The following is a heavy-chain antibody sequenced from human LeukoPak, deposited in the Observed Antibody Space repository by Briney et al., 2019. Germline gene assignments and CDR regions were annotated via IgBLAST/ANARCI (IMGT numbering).Heavy chain of an antibody. Sequence: GGSLRLSCAASGFTFSSYAMSWVRQAPGKGLEWVSAISGSGGSTYYADSVKGRFTISRDNSKNTLYLQMNSLRAEDTAVYYCAKDLVLSSGYDLSPGLFDYWGQGTLVTVSS. CDR2: ISGSGGST. D-gene: IGHD5-12*01. CDR3: AKDLVLSSGYDLSPGLFDY. V-gene: IGHV3-23*01. J-gene: IGHJ4*02. CDR1: GFTFSSYA.